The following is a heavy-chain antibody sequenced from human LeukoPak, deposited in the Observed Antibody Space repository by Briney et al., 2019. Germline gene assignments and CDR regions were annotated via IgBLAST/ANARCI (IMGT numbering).Heavy chain of an antibody. J-gene: IGHJ4*02. CDR2: IWYDGSGK. V-gene: IGHV3-33*08. CDR1: GFTFSSYA. Sequence: GGSLRLSCAASGFTFSSYAMSWVRQAPGKGLGWVAVIWYDGSGKSYPDSVKGRFTISRDNSKNTLYMQMNGLRAEDTAVYFCARDKGDYLDYWGQGTLVTVSS. CDR3: ARDKGDYLDY.